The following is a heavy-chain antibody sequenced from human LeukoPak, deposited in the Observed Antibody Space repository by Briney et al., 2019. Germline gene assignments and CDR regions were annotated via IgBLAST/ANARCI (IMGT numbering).Heavy chain of an antibody. V-gene: IGHV1-69*04. CDR3: ARDFKVVVAATGGWFDP. J-gene: IGHJ5*02. CDR2: IIPILGIA. CDR1: GGTFSSYA. Sequence: GASVKVSCKASGGTFSSYAFSWVRQAPGQGLEWMGRIIPILGIANYAQKFQGRVTITADRFTSTACMELSSLRSEDTAVYYCARDFKVVVAATGGWFDPWGQGTLVAVSS. D-gene: IGHD2-15*01.